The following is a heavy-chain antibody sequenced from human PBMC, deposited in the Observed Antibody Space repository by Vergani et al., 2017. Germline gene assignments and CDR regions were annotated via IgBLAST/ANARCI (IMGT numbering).Heavy chain of an antibody. V-gene: IGHV4-61*02. CDR3: ARSGDCSSTSCYAGFSDRYYYYMDV. J-gene: IGHJ6*03. D-gene: IGHD2-2*01. Sequence: QVQLQQWGAGLLKPSQTLSLTCTVSGGSISSGSYYWSWIRQPAGKGLEWIGRIYTSGSTNYNPSLKSRVTISVDTSKNQFSLKLSSVTAADTAVYYCARSGDCSSTSCYAGFSDRYYYYMDVWGKGTTVTVSS. CDR2: IYTSGST. CDR1: GGSISSGSYY.